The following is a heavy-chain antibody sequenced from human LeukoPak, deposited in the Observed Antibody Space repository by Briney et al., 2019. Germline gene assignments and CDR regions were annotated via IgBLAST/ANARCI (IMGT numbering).Heavy chain of an antibody. CDR2: IYDGGNT. CDR3: VGATRWLAYDY. Sequence: PGGSLRLSCAASGFTVSSYMSWVRQAPGKGLEWVSVIYDGGNTNYADSVKGRFTISRDTSKNTLFLQMNRLRAEDTGVYYCVGATRWLAYDYWGQGTLVTVSS. D-gene: IGHD6-19*01. CDR1: GFTVSSY. J-gene: IGHJ4*02. V-gene: IGHV3-53*01.